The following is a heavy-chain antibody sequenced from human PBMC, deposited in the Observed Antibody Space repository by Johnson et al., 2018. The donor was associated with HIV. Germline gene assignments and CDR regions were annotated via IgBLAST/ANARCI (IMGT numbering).Heavy chain of an antibody. CDR3: AKDVGECYNRWGGFDF. Sequence: VESGGGVVQPGRSLRLSCAASGFTFSNFALHWVRQAPGKGLEWVAIISHDGHNKYYADYVKGRFTIPRDNSKNTLYLQMTSLRVDDAAVYFGAKDVGECYNRWGGFDFWGQGTMVTVS. V-gene: IGHV3-30-3*01. D-gene: IGHD5-24*01. CDR1: GFTFSNFA. J-gene: IGHJ3*01. CDR2: ISHDGHNK.